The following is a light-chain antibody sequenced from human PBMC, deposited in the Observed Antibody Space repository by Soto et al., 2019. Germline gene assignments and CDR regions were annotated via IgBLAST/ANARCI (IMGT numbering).Light chain of an antibody. J-gene: IGKJ1*01. V-gene: IGKV3-15*01. CDR1: QSVSSN. Sequence: ETVMTQSPATLSVSPWERATLSCRASQSVSSNLAWYQQKPGQAPRLLIYGASTRATGIPARFSGSGSGTEFTLTISSLQPEDFATDYCQQSYSTRTFGQGTKVDIK. CDR2: GAS. CDR3: QQSYSTRT.